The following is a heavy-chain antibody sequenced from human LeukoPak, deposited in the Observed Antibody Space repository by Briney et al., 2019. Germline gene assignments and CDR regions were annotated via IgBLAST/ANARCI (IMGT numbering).Heavy chain of an antibody. CDR2: IKADGSEK. CDR1: AFTLSSYW. Sequence: GRSLRLSCAASAFTLSSYWMSWVRQAPGKGLEWVASIKADGSEKYYVDSVKGRFTISRDNAQNSLYLQMNSLRAEDTAVYYCARGRVAVAYWGQGTPVTVSS. D-gene: IGHD6-19*01. CDR3: ARGRVAVAY. V-gene: IGHV3-7*04. J-gene: IGHJ4*02.